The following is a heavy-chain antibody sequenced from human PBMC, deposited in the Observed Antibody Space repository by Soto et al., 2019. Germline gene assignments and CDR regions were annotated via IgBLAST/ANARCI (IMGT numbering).Heavy chain of an antibody. CDR1: GGSISSGGYY. J-gene: IGHJ4*02. Sequence: QVQLQESGPGLVKPSQTLSLTCTVSGGSISSGGYYWSWIRQHPGKGLEWIGYIYYSGSTYYNPSLKSRVTISVDTSKNQFSLKLSSATAADTAVYYCASLDSSGYYYGYYFDYWGQGTLVTVSS. V-gene: IGHV4-31*03. CDR2: IYYSGST. D-gene: IGHD3-22*01. CDR3: ASLDSSGYYYGYYFDY.